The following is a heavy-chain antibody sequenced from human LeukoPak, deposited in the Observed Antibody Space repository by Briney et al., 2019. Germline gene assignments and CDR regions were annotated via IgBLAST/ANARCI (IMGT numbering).Heavy chain of an antibody. D-gene: IGHD3-22*01. CDR1: GYTFTSYA. V-gene: IGHV1-3*01. J-gene: IGHJ4*02. CDR3: ARSYYDSSGYYSFDY. Sequence: GASVEVSCKASGYTFTSYATHWVRQAPGQRLEWMGWIDAGNGNTKYSQKFQGRVSITRDTSASTAYMELSSLRSEDTAVYYCARSYYDSSGYYSFDYWGQGTLVTVSS. CDR2: IDAGNGNT.